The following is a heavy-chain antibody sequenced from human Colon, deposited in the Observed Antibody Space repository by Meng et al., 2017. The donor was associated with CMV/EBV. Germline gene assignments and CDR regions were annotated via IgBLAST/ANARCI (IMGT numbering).Heavy chain of an antibody. D-gene: IGHD6-6*01. Sequence: GESLKISCAASGFTVSSDYMVWVRQAPGKGLERVSIIYSGGSTYYADSVTGRFTISRDNSKNTLYLQMNSLRAEDTAMYYCARSSLLAARYNHFYYGMDVWGQGTTVTVSS. V-gene: IGHV3-53*01. J-gene: IGHJ6*02. CDR3: ARSSLLAARYNHFYYGMDV. CDR2: IYSGGST. CDR1: GFTVSSDY.